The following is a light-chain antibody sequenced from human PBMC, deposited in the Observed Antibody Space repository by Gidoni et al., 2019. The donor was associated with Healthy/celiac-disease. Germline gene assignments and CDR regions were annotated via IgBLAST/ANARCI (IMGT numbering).Light chain of an antibody. J-gene: IGKJ3*01. CDR1: QSISSY. Sequence: DIHMTQSPSSLSASVGDRDTITCRASQSISSYLNWYQQKPGKAPKLLIYAASSLQSGVPSRFSGSGSGTDFTLTISSLQPEDFATYYCQQSYSTPRTFGPXTKVDIK. CDR2: AAS. CDR3: QQSYSTPRT. V-gene: IGKV1-39*01.